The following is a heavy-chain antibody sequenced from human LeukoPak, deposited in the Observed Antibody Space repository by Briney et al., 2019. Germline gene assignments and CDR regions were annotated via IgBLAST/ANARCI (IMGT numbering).Heavy chain of an antibody. CDR1: GGSISSSSYY. V-gene: IGHV4-39*01. CDR2: IYYSGST. D-gene: IGHD3-9*01. J-gene: IGHJ4*02. Sequence: PSETLSLTCTVSGGSISSSSYYWGWIRQPPGKGLEWIGSIYYSGSTYYNPSLKSRVTISVDTSKNQFSLKLSSVTAADTAVYYCARLTYYDILTGYQIDYWGQGTLVTVSS. CDR3: ARLTYYDILTGYQIDY.